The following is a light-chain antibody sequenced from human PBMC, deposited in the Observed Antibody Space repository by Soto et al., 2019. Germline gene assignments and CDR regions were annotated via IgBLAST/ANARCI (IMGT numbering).Light chain of an antibody. Sequence: QPVLTQSSSASASLGSSVKLTCTLSSGHSSYIIAWHQQQPGKAPRYLMKLEGSGSYNKGSGVPDRFSGSSFGADRYLTISNLQFEDEADYYCETWDSNTAVFGGGTQLTVL. CDR2: LEGSGSY. V-gene: IGLV4-60*02. CDR3: ETWDSNTAV. J-gene: IGLJ7*01. CDR1: SGHSSYI.